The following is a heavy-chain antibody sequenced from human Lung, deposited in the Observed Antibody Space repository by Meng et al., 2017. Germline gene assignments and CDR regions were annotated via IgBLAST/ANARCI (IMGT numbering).Heavy chain of an antibody. V-gene: IGHV4-34*01. D-gene: IGHD4-11*01. J-gene: IGHJ4*02. CDR2: INHSGST. Sequence: PLKQGGAGMLKPPETRSLTWLVAGGSFSDYYWSWIRQPPGKGLEWIGEINHSGSTNYNPSLESRATISVDTSQNNLSLKLSSVTAADSAVYYCARGPTTMAHDFDYWGQGTLVTVSS. CDR1: GGSFSDYY. CDR3: ARGPTTMAHDFDY.